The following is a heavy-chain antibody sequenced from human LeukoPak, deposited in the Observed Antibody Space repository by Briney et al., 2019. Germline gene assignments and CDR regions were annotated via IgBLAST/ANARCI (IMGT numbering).Heavy chain of an antibody. CDR2: IYHSGST. V-gene: IGHV4-30-2*01. D-gene: IGHD3-10*01. Sequence: SQTLSLTCAVSGGSISSGGYSWSWIRQPPGKGLEWIGYIYHSGSTYYNPSLKSRVTISVDRSKNQFSLKLSSVTAAGTAVYYCARGSYGSDRMGAFDIWGQGTMVTVSS. CDR3: ARGSYGSDRMGAFDI. CDR1: GGSISSGGYS. J-gene: IGHJ3*02.